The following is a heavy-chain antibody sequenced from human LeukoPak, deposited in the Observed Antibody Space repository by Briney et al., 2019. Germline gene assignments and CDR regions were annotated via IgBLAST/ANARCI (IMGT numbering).Heavy chain of an antibody. V-gene: IGHV5-51*01. J-gene: IGHJ6*02. Sequence: GESLKISCKGSGFSFTSYWIGWVRQIPGKGLESMGIIYPGDPDTRYRPSFQGQVTISADKSISTAYLQWSSLKASDTAMYFCARLHDREYYGMDVWGQGTTVTVSS. CDR1: GFSFTSYW. CDR3: ARLHDREYYGMDV. CDR2: IYPGDPDT. D-gene: IGHD3-16*01.